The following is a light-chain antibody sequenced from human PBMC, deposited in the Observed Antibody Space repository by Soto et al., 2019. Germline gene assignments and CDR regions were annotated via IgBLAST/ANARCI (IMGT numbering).Light chain of an antibody. CDR2: GAS. Sequence: IMLTQSPGTLSLSPGERTTLSCRAGQSVSSSYLAWYQQKPGQAPRLLIYGASSRATGIPDRFSGSGSGTDFTLTISRLEPEDFAVYYCQQYGSSSWTFGQGTKVDIK. CDR1: QSVSSSY. V-gene: IGKV3-20*01. J-gene: IGKJ1*01. CDR3: QQYGSSSWT.